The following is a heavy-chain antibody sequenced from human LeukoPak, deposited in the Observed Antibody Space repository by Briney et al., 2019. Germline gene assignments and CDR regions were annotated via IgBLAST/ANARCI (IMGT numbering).Heavy chain of an antibody. V-gene: IGHV3-48*01. J-gene: IGHJ4*02. CDR2: ISSSSSTK. CDR1: GLTFSTYS. Sequence: SGGSLRLSCAASGLTFSTYSMNWVGQAPGKGLEWVSYISSSSSTKYYADSVKGRFTISRDIDKNSLYLQMNSMRAENTAVYYCAREFSRPDCSGGSCYEMVDSWGQGTLVTVSS. D-gene: IGHD2-15*01. CDR3: AREFSRPDCSGGSCYEMVDS.